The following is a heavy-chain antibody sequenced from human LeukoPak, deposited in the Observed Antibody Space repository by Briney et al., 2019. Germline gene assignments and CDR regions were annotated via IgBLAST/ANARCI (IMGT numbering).Heavy chain of an antibody. D-gene: IGHD6-19*01. CDR2: ISGSGDST. J-gene: IGHJ1*01. CDR3: AEGDRNSGWQK. Sequence: GGSLRLSCVASGFTFSSYVMSWVRQAPGKGLEWVSTISGSGDSTDYADSVKGRFTISRDNSKNTLYLQMNSLKAEDTAVYYCAEGDRNSGWQKWGQGTLVTVSS. CDR1: GFTFSSYV. V-gene: IGHV3-23*01.